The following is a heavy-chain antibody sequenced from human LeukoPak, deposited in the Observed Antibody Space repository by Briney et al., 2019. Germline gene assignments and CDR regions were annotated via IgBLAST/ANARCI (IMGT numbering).Heavy chain of an antibody. CDR2: ISYDGSNK. J-gene: IGHJ4*02. CDR1: GFTFTSYA. CDR3: ARDRVVARFDY. D-gene: IGHD3-22*01. V-gene: IGHV3-30*04. Sequence: PGGSLRHSCAASGFTFTSYAMHWVRQAPGKGLEWVAVISYDGSNKYYADSVKGRFTISRDNSKNTLYLQMNSLRAEDTAVYYCARDRVVARFDYWGQGTLVTVSS.